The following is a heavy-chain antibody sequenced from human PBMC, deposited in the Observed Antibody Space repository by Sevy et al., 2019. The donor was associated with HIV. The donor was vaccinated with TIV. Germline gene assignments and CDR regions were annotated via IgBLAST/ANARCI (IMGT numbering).Heavy chain of an antibody. CDR2: IYTSGST. J-gene: IGHJ4*02. CDR1: GGSISSGSYY. D-gene: IGHD3-16*02. Sequence: SETLSLTCTVSGGSISSGSYYWSWIRQPAGKGLEWIGRIYTSGSTNYNPSLKSRVTMSVDTSKNQFSLKLSSETAADTAVYYCARSREITFGGVIAARYYFDYWGQGTLVTVSS. CDR3: ARSREITFGGVIAARYYFDY. V-gene: IGHV4-61*02.